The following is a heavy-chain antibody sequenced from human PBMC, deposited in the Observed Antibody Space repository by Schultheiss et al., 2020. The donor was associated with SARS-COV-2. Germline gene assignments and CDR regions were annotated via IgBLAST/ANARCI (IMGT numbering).Heavy chain of an antibody. CDR1: GYTFTGYY. D-gene: IGHD3-10*01. CDR2: INPNSGGT. Sequence: ASVKVSCKASGYTFTGYYMHWVRQAPGQGLEWMGWINPNSGGTNYAQKFQGRVTMTRDTSISIAYMEVSRLRSDDTAVYYCAREGFYYGSGSYYGMDVWGQGTTVTVSS. V-gene: IGHV1-2*02. J-gene: IGHJ6*02. CDR3: AREGFYYGSGSYYGMDV.